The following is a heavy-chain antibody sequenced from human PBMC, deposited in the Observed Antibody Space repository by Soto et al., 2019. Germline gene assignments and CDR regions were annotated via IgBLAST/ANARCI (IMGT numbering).Heavy chain of an antibody. Sequence: LRLSCAASGFTFSSYDMNWVRQAPGKGLEWVSGVSASGSITSYADSAKGRFTISRDNAKNTVFLQVTGLRAEDTAVYFCAKGDCSGGRCYRGFDYWGQGTLVTVS. CDR3: AKGDCSGGRCYRGFDY. CDR1: GFTFSSYD. D-gene: IGHD2-15*01. V-gene: IGHV3-23*01. J-gene: IGHJ4*02. CDR2: VSASGSIT.